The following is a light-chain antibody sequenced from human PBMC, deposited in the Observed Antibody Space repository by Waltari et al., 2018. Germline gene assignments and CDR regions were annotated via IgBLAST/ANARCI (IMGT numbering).Light chain of an antibody. V-gene: IGKV1-5*03. J-gene: IGKJ4*01. Sequence: DIQLTQSPSTLSASVGDRVTITCRASQSISSWLAWYQQKPGKPPKLLIYMSSSLESGVPSRFIGSGSGTEFTLTISSLKTDDFATYFCQQYHIYAPTFGGGTKVEIK. CDR2: MSS. CDR1: QSISSW. CDR3: QQYHIYAPT.